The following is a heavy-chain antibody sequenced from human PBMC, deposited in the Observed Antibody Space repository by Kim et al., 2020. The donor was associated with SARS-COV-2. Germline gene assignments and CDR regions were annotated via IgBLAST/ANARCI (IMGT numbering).Heavy chain of an antibody. V-gene: IGHV3-11*04. D-gene: IGHD4-17*01. CDR2: ISSSGSTI. J-gene: IGHJ3*02. CDR1: GFTFSDYY. Sequence: GGSLRLSCAASGFTFSDYYMSWIRQAPGKGLEWVSYISSSGSTIYYADSVKGRFTISRDNAKNSLYLQMNSLRAEDTAVYYCARVSYGDYVTYNGDAFDIWGQGTMVTVSS. CDR3: ARVSYGDYVTYNGDAFDI.